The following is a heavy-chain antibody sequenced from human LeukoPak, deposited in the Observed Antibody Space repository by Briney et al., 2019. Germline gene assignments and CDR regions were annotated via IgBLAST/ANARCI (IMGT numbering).Heavy chain of an antibody. V-gene: IGHV1-2*02. D-gene: IGHD3-9*01. CDR1: GYTFTDYF. J-gene: IGHJ4*02. CDR3: ARDGDILTGYLDY. Sequence: ASVNVSCKASGYTFTDYFLHWVRQAPGQGLEWMGWINPNSGGTYYAQKFQGRVTMTRDTSIITAYMELSRLRFDDTAVYYCARDGDILTGYLDYWGQGTLVTVSS. CDR2: INPNSGGT.